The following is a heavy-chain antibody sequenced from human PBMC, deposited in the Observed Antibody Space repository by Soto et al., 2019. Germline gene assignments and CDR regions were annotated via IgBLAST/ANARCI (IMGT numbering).Heavy chain of an antibody. CDR2: INHSGST. J-gene: IGHJ6*03. CDR3: ASYHYYDFWIGSRHYMDA. V-gene: IGHV4-34*01. Sequence: QVHLEQWGAGLLKPSETLSLTCAVYGGSLSGYFWSLVRQPPGKGLEWIGEINHSGSTNYNPSLKSRVTISADTSKHQFSLRLSSVTAADSGIYYCASYHYYDFWIGSRHYMDAWGKGTTVTVSS. D-gene: IGHD3-3*01. CDR1: GGSLSGYF.